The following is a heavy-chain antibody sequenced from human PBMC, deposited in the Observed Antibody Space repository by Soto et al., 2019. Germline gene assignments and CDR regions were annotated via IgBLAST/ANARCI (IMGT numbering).Heavy chain of an antibody. CDR2: MSYSGDLT. Sequence: PGGSLRLSCAASGFNFHNLAMVWLRQAPGKGLEWVSVMSYSGDLTYYADSVKGRFTISRDNSKNTLYLQMDSLRADDTAVYYCAKDATRTSGWYYFDYWGQGALVTVSS. V-gene: IGHV3-23*01. D-gene: IGHD6-19*01. CDR3: AKDATRTSGWYYFDY. J-gene: IGHJ4*02. CDR1: GFNFHNLA.